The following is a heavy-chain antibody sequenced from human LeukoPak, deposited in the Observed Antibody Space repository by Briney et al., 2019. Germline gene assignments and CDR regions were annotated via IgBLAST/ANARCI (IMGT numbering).Heavy chain of an antibody. CDR3: ARTYSPTYYDFWSGLGFVAPYY. D-gene: IGHD3-3*01. Sequence: GASVKVSCKASGYTFTIYGISWVRQAPGQGLGWMGWISAYNGNTNYAQKRQGRVTMTTATSTSTAYMELRSLRSDDTAVYYCARTYSPTYYDFWSGLGFVAPYYWGQGTLVTVSS. V-gene: IGHV1-18*01. CDR1: GYTFTIYG. CDR2: ISAYNGNT. J-gene: IGHJ4*02.